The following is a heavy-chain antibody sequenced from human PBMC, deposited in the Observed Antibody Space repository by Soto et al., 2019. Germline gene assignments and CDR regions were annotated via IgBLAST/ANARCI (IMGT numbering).Heavy chain of an antibody. CDR3: ARDSSWYPGTFDI. Sequence: SETLSLTCTVSGGPISSYYWSWIRQPPGKGLEWIGYIYYSGSTNYNPSLKSRVTISVDTSKNQFSLKLSSVTAADTAVYYCARDSSWYPGTFDIWGQGAMVTVSS. V-gene: IGHV4-59*01. CDR1: GGPISSYY. J-gene: IGHJ3*02. CDR2: IYYSGST. D-gene: IGHD6-13*01.